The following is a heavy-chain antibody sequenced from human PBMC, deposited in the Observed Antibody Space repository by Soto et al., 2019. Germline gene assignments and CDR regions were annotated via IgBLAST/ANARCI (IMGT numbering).Heavy chain of an antibody. V-gene: IGHV3-21*01. CDR3: ARDRYFKVTPDAFDI. CDR2: ISSSSSYI. J-gene: IGHJ3*02. D-gene: IGHD2-21*02. CDR1: GFTFSSYS. Sequence: GGSLRLSCAASGFTFSSYSMNLVRQAPGKGLEWVSSISSSSSYIYYADSVKGRFTISRDNAKNSLYLQMNSLRAEDTAVYYCARDRYFKVTPDAFDIWGQGTMVTVSS.